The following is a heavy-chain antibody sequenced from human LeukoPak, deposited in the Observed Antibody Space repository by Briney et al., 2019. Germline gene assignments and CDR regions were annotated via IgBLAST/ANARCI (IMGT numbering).Heavy chain of an antibody. CDR2: IYYSGST. Sequence: SETLSLTCTVSGGSISSSSYYWGWIRQPPGKGLEWIGSIYYSGSTYYNPSLKSRVTISVDTSKNQFSLKLSSVTAADTAVYYCARDPSGSYLGGWFDPWGQGTLVTVSS. V-gene: IGHV4-39*07. D-gene: IGHD1-26*01. CDR1: GGSISSSSYY. J-gene: IGHJ5*02. CDR3: ARDPSGSYLGGWFDP.